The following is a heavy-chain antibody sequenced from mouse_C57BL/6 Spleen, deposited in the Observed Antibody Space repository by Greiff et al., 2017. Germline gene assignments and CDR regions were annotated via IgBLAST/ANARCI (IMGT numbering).Heavy chain of an antibody. CDR1: GYTFTSYW. D-gene: IGHD1-1*01. CDR2: IHPNSGST. J-gene: IGHJ3*01. CDR3: AREAFTTVVATDAY. V-gene: IGHV1-64*01. Sequence: QVQLQQPGAELVKPGASVKLSCKASGYTFTSYWMHWVKQRPGQGLEWIGMIHPNSGSTNYNEKFKSKATLTVDKSSSTAYMQLSSLTSEDSAVYYCAREAFTTVVATDAYWGQGTLVTVSA.